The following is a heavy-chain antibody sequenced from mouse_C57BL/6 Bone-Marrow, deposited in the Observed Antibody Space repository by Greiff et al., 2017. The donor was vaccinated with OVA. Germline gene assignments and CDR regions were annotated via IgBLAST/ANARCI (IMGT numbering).Heavy chain of an antibody. Sequence: VQLQQSGAELVRPGSSVKMSCKTSGYTFTSYGINWVKPRPGQGLEWIGYIYIGNGYTEYTEKFKGKATLTSDTTYTTAFMQLSSLTTEDSAINFCARDETGRGDYWGQGTSVTVSS. CDR2: IYIGNGYT. CDR1: GYTFTSYG. D-gene: IGHD4-1*01. CDR3: ARDETGRGDY. J-gene: IGHJ4*01. V-gene: IGHV1-58*01.